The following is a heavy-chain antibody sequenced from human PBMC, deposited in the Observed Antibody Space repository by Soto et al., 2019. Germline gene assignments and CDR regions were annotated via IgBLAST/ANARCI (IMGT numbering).Heavy chain of an antibody. J-gene: IGHJ4*02. CDR2: IKSKTDGGTT. Sequence: PGGSLSLSCAASGFTFSNAWMSWVRQAPGKGLEWVGRIKSKTDGGTTDYAAPVKGRFTISRDDSKNTLYLQMNSLKTEDTAVYYCTTSTETGYDFWSGYYGFDYWGQGTLVTVSS. CDR3: TTSTETGYDFWSGYYGFDY. V-gene: IGHV3-15*01. D-gene: IGHD3-3*01. CDR1: GFTFSNAW.